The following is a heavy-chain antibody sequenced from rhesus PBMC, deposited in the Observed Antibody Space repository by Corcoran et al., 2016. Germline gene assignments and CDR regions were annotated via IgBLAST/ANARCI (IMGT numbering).Heavy chain of an antibody. CDR1: GGSISSNY. CDR3: ASSPSGSWDYFDH. V-gene: IGHV4-160*01. D-gene: IGHD6-25*01. J-gene: IGHJ4*01. CDR2: IRSGGST. Sequence: QVQLQQWGEGLVKPSETLSLTCAVYGGSISSNYWSWIRQPPGKGLEWIGRIRSGGSTNYNPSLKSRVTISIDTSKTQFSLKLSSVTAADTAVYYCASSPSGSWDYFDHWGQGVLVTVSS.